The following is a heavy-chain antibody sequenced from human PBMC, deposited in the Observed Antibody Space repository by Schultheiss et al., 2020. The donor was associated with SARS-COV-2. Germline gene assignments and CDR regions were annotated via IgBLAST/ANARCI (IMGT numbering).Heavy chain of an antibody. CDR1: GFTFSNAW. D-gene: IGHD3-16*01. CDR2: ISYDGSNK. CDR3: ARDQADGGSRYGMDV. Sequence: GGSLRLSCAASGFTFSNAWMSWVRQAPGKGLEWVAVISYDGSNKYYADSVKGRFTISRDNSKNTLYLQMNSLRAEDTAVYYCARDQADGGSRYGMDVWGQGTTVTVSS. V-gene: IGHV3-30-3*01. J-gene: IGHJ6*02.